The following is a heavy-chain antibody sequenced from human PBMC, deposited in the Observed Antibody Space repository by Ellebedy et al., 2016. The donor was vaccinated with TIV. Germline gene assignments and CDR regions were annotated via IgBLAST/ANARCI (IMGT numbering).Heavy chain of an antibody. Sequence: GGSLRLXCAASGFTFSSYRMSWVRQAPGKGLEWVANIKQDGSEKYYVDSVKGRFTISRDNAKNSLYLQMNSLRAEDTAVYYCAREVVVAAIHYYYYGMDVWGQGTTVTVSS. CDR2: IKQDGSEK. CDR3: AREVVVAAIHYYYYGMDV. V-gene: IGHV3-7*01. CDR1: GFTFSSYR. J-gene: IGHJ6*02. D-gene: IGHD2-15*01.